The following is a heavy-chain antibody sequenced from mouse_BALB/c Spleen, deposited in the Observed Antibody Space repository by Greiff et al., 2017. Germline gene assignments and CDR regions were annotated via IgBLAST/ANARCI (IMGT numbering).Heavy chain of an antibody. D-gene: IGHD1-1*01. CDR3: TRGGLLRYYYAMDY. CDR2: IDPETGGT. CDR1: GYTFTDYE. J-gene: IGHJ4*01. Sequence: QVQLKQSGAELVRPGASVTLSCKASGYTFTDYEMHWVKQTPVHGLEWIGAIDPETGGTAYNQKFKGKATLTADKSSSTAYMELRSLTSEDSAVYYCTRGGLLRYYYAMDYWGQGTSVTVSS. V-gene: IGHV1-15*01.